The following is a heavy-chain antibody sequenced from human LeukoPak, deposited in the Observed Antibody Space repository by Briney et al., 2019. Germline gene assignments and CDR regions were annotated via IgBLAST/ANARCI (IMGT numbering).Heavy chain of an antibody. V-gene: IGHV4-59*01. CDR2: IYYSGIT. Sequence: SETLSLNCTVSGGSISSYYWSWIRQPPGKGLEWIAYIYYSGITNYNPSLKSRVTISVDTSKNQFSLKLSSVTAADTAVYYCARDQYGDYDFDYWGQGTLVTVSS. J-gene: IGHJ4*02. D-gene: IGHD4-17*01. CDR3: ARDQYGDYDFDY. CDR1: GGSISSYY.